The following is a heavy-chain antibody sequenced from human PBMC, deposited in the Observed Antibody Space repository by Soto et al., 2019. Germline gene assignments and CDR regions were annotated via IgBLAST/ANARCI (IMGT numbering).Heavy chain of an antibody. J-gene: IGHJ3*02. CDR3: TIGSWSGEVFDI. V-gene: IGHV1-69*02. CDR2: IIPMLGVR. CDR1: GGTFSTYS. Sequence: QVQLVQSGAEVKKPGSSVKVSCEDSGGTFSTYSMFWVRQAPGQGLEWMGRIIPMLGVRNYAQRFQDRVTITADKSTATAHMELSSLRSEDTALYYCTIGSWSGEVFDIWGQGTMVTVSS. D-gene: IGHD2-21*01.